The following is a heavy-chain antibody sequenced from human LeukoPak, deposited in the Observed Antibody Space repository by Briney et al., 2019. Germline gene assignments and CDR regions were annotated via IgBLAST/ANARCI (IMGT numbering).Heavy chain of an antibody. CDR1: GFTFSSYA. V-gene: IGHV3-30-3*01. J-gene: IGHJ4*02. D-gene: IGHD2-15*01. CDR2: ISYDGSNK. Sequence: GGSLRLSCAASGFTFSSYAMHWVRQAPGKGLEWVAVISYDGSNKYYADSVKGRFTISRDNSKNSLYLQMNSLTAEDTAVYYCARLYCSGATCYANPDYWGQGTLVAVSS. CDR3: ARLYCSGATCYANPDY.